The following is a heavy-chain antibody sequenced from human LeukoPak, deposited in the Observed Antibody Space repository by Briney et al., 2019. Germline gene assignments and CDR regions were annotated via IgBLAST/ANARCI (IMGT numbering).Heavy chain of an antibody. J-gene: IGHJ5*02. CDR1: DFTFSNFG. V-gene: IGHV3-30*02. D-gene: IGHD6-19*01. CDR3: ARTAVAGTLRWFDL. Sequence: QPGGSLRLSCAASDFTFSNFGMHWVRQAPGKGLEWLSFIRYDGSNNYHADSVKGRFSISRDNSKNTLHLQMNTLRPDDTAVYYCARTAVAGTLRWFDLWGQGTLVIVSS. CDR2: IRYDGSNN.